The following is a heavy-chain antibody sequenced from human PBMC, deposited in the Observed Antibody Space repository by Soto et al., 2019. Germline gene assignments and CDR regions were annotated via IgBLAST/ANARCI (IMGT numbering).Heavy chain of an antibody. CDR2: IWYDGINK. CDR3: ARLYTWIMDY. V-gene: IGHV3-33*01. D-gene: IGHD5-12*01. J-gene: IGHJ4*02. Sequence: PGGSLGLACAASGFNFRNYGRHWVRQAPGKGLEWVAIIWYDGINKYYADSVKGRFTISRENSKNTLYLQIDSLRAEDTAVYYCARLYTWIMDYSGQGIMVTVSS. CDR1: GFNFRNYG.